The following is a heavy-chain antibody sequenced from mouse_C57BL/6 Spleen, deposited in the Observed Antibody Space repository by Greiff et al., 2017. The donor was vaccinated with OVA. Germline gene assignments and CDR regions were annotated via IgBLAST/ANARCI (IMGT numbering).Heavy chain of an antibody. D-gene: IGHD2-3*01. V-gene: IGHV1-52*01. CDR2: IDPSDSAT. CDR1: GYTFTSYW. Sequence: QVQLQQPGAELVRPGSSVKLSCKASGYTFTSYWMRWVKQRPIQGLEWIGNIDPSDSATHYNQKFKDKATLTVDKSSSTAYMQLRSLTSEDSAVYDCARYGYGYYAWYFDVWGTGTTVTVSS. J-gene: IGHJ1*03. CDR3: ARYGYGYYAWYFDV.